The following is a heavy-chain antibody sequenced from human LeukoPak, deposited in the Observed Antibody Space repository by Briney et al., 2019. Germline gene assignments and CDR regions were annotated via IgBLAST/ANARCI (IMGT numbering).Heavy chain of an antibody. Sequence: GESLKISCAASGFTFDDYGMSWVRQAPGKGLEWVSGINWNGGSTGYADSVKGRFTISRDNAKNSLYLQMNSLRAEDTALYYCARADCSGGSCYSSYFYYYYYMDVWGKGTTVTVSS. V-gene: IGHV3-20*04. J-gene: IGHJ6*03. CDR3: ARADCSGGSCYSSYFYYYYYMDV. CDR2: INWNGGST. CDR1: GFTFDDYG. D-gene: IGHD2-15*01.